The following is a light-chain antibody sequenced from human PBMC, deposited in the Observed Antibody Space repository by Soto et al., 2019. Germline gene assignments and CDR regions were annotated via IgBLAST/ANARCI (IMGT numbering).Light chain of an antibody. V-gene: IGKV3-15*01. CDR2: GAS. CDR1: QSVSSN. CDR3: QQYQNWPPT. Sequence: EIFMTQSPGTLSVSPWERATLSCRASQSVSSNLAWYQQKPGQAPRLFIYGASTRATGIPAKFSGSGFGTEFTLSISSLQSEDFAVYYCQQYQNWPPTFGQGTKVDIK. J-gene: IGKJ1*01.